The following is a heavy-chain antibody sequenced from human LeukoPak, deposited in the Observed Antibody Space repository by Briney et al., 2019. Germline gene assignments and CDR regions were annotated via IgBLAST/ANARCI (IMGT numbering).Heavy chain of an antibody. Sequence: ETLSLTCTVSGGSISSYYWSWIRQPPGKGLEWIGYIYYSGSTNYNPSLKSRVTISVDTSKNQFSLKLSSVTAADTAVYYCARGAGYCSSTSRSHLDYWGQGTLVTVSS. CDR1: GGSISSYY. CDR2: IYYSGST. CDR3: ARGAGYCSSTSRSHLDY. J-gene: IGHJ4*02. V-gene: IGHV4-59*01. D-gene: IGHD2-2*01.